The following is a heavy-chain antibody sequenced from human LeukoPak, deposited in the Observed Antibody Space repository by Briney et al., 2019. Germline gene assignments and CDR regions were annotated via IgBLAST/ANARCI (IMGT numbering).Heavy chain of an antibody. CDR2: ISYDGSNK. CDR3: AKDPSGVYDSSGQYCGRRAFDI. V-gene: IGHV3-30*18. Sequence: PGRSLRLSCAASGFTFTSYGMHWVRQAPGKGLEWVAVISYDGSNKYNADSVKGRFTISRDNSKNTLYLQMNSLRAEDMAVYYCAKDPSGVYDSSGQYCGRRAFDIWDQGTRVTVSS. CDR1: GFTFTSYG. J-gene: IGHJ3*02. D-gene: IGHD3-22*01.